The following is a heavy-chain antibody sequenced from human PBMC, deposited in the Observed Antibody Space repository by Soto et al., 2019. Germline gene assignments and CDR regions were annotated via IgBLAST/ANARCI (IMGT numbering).Heavy chain of an antibody. CDR2: IYPADSDT. J-gene: IGHJ5*01. CDR3: ARPFDTSGWYAC. D-gene: IGHD6-19*01. V-gene: IGHV5-51*01. CDR1: GYSFTNYW. Sequence: EVQLVQSGAEVKKPGESLKISCKGSGYSFTNYWIGWVRQMPGKGLELMGIIYPADSDTRYSPSFRGQVTISADKSISTAYLQLSSLKASDTAMYYCARPFDTSGWYACWGQGTLVTVSS.